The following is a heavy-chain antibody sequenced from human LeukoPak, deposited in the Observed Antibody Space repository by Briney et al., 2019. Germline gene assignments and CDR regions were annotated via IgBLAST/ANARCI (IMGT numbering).Heavy chain of an antibody. Sequence: GGSLRLPCAASGFTFSSYWMSLVRQAPGKRLEWVANIKQDGSEKYYVDSVKGRFTISRDNAKNSLYLQMNSLRAEDTAVYYCARELPGIAVALPFYPWGQGTLVTVSS. CDR3: ARELPGIAVALPFYP. J-gene: IGHJ5*02. CDR1: GFTFSSYW. V-gene: IGHV3-7*01. CDR2: IKQDGSEK. D-gene: IGHD6-19*01.